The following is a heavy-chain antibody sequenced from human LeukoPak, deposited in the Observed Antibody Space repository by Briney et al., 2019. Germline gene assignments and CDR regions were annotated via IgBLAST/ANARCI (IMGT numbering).Heavy chain of an antibody. D-gene: IGHD1-26*01. CDR2: IYYSGNT. V-gene: IGHV4-39*01. Sequence: SETLSLTCIVSGGSISSTTYYWGWIRQPPGKRREWIGSIYYSGNTYYNPSLKSRVTISIDTSKNQFSLNLNSVTAAGKALYSCARHYLGGNYPDYFNHWGQGTLVTVSS. J-gene: IGHJ4*02. CDR3: ARHYLGGNYPDYFNH. CDR1: GGSISSTTYY.